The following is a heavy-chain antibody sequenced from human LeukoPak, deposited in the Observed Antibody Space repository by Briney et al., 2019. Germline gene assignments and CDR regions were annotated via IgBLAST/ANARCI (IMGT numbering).Heavy chain of an antibody. CDR2: TYQRSKWYN. D-gene: IGHD6-19*01. Sequence: SQTPSLTCAISGDSVSINSAAWNWIRQSPSRGLEWLGRTYQRSKWYNDYAVSVKSRITINPDIPKNQFSLQLNSVTPEDTAVYYCARSPSPYSSGWYFDYWGQGTLVTVSS. V-gene: IGHV6-1*01. J-gene: IGHJ4*02. CDR1: GDSVSINSAA. CDR3: ARSPSPYSSGWYFDY.